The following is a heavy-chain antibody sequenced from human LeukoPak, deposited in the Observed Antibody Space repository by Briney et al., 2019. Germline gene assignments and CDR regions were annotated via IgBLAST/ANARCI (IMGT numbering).Heavy chain of an antibody. CDR3: AKDLRGNYYYYMDV. CDR2: IRYDGSNK. CDR1: GFTFSSYG. J-gene: IGHJ6*03. Sequence: PGGSRRLSCAASGFTFSSYGMHWVRQAPGKGLEWVAFIRYDGSNKYYADSVKGRFTISRDNSKNTLYLQMNSLRAEDTAVYYCAKDLRGNYYYYMDVWGKGTTVTISS. V-gene: IGHV3-30*02. D-gene: IGHD3-10*01.